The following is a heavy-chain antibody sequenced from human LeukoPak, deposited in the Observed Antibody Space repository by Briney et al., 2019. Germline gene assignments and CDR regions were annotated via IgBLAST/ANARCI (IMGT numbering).Heavy chain of an antibody. J-gene: IGHJ4*02. V-gene: IGHV4-59*12. CDR2: VYNSQNT. D-gene: IGHD1-7*01. CDR3: VRDRELNY. Sequence: KGLEWIGYVYNSQNTDYNPSLKSRVTLSADPSKNQFSLKLTSVTAPDTAVYYCVRDRELNYWGQGTLVTVSS.